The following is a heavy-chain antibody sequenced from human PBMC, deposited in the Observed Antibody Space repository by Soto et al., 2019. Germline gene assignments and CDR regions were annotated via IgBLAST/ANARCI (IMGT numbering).Heavy chain of an antibody. V-gene: IGHV4-30-2*01. Sequence: QLQLQESGSGLVKPSQPLSLTCAVSGGSISSGGYSWSWIRQPPGKGLEWFGYMFRSGSTYYNPSLKSRVTILVDRFKNQFSLKLSSVTAADTAVDYCARCEVVALGDWGQGTLVTVSS. J-gene: IGHJ1*01. CDR2: MFRSGST. D-gene: IGHD2-15*01. CDR1: GGSISSGGYS. CDR3: ARCEVVALGD.